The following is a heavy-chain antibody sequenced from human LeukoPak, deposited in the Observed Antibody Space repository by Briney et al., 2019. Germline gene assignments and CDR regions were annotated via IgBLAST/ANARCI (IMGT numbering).Heavy chain of an antibody. J-gene: IGHJ6*02. CDR2: ISGDGSTT. V-gene: IGHV3-74*01. CDR1: GFSLRSSW. CDR3: AKPPPAEAHFYYGMDV. Sequence: GRSLRLSGAASGFSLRSSWMHWVRQAPGKGLVWVSRISGDGSTTRYADSVKGRFTISRDNAQNTLFLQMDSLRAEDTAVYYCAKPPPAEAHFYYGMDVWGQGTTVTVSS.